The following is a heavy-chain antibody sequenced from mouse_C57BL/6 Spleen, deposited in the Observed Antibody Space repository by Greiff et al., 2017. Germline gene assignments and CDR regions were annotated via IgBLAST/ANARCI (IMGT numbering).Heavy chain of an antibody. J-gene: IGHJ2*01. CDR3: ARSITTVVPLGFDY. Sequence: QVQLQQPGAELVRPGTSVKLSSKASGYTFTSYWMHWVKQRPGQGLEWIGVIDPSDSYTNYNQKFKGKATLTVDTSSSTAYMQLSSLTSEDSAVYYCARSITTVVPLGFDYWGQGTTLTVSS. CDR2: IDPSDSYT. CDR1: GYTFTSYW. D-gene: IGHD1-1*01. V-gene: IGHV1-59*01.